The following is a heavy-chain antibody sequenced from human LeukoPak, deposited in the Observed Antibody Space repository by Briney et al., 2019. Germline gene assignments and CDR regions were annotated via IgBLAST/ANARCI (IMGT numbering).Heavy chain of an antibody. CDR1: GGTFSSYA. J-gene: IGHJ1*01. V-gene: IGHV1-69*13. D-gene: IGHD6-19*01. CDR2: IIPIFGTA. CDR3: ARSTAVAITERAEYFQH. Sequence: SVTVSCKASGGTFSSYAISWVRQAPGRGLEWMGGIIPIFGTANYAQKFQGRVTITADESTSTAYMELSSLRCEDTAVYYCARSTAVAITERAEYFQHWGQGTLVTVSS.